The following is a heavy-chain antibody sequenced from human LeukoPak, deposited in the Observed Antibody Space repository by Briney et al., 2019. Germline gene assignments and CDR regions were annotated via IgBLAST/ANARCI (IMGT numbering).Heavy chain of an antibody. CDR1: GFTFSSYG. CDR2: IRYDGSNK. Sequence: GGSLRLSCAASGFTFSSYGMHWVRQAPGKGLEWVAFIRYDGSNKYYADSVKGRFTISRDNSKNTLYLQMNSLRAEDTAVYYCAKDEQTYSSSHIGYWGQGTLVTVSS. V-gene: IGHV3-30*02. J-gene: IGHJ4*02. CDR3: AKDEQTYSSSHIGY. D-gene: IGHD6-13*01.